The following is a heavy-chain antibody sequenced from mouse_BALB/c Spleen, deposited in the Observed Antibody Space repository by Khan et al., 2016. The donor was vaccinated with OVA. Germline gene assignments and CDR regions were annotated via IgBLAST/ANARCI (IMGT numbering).Heavy chain of an antibody. CDR2: IHYSGST. CDR3: ATMITTGAWFAY. Sequence: EVQLQESGPDLVKPSQSLSLTCTVTGYSITSGYSWHWIRQFPGNKLEWMVYIHYSGSTNYNPSLKSRISIIRATSKKQFFLQLNSVTTEDTATYYCATMITTGAWFAYWGQGTLVTVSA. J-gene: IGHJ3*01. D-gene: IGHD2-4*01. V-gene: IGHV3-1*02. CDR1: GYSITSGYS.